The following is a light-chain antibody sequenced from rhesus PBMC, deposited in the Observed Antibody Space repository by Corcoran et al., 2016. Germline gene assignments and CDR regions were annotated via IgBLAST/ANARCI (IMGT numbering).Light chain of an antibody. V-gene: IGKV2-104*02. CDR2: EVS. Sequence: DIVMTQTPLSLPVTPGEPASISCRSSQSLLDSEDGNTYLDWYLQKPGQSPLLFIYEVSTRASGVPERVSGSGSDTDVTLKISGVEAEDVGVYYCMQGIEFPYSFGQGTKVEIK. J-gene: IGKJ2*01. CDR1: QSLLDSEDGNTY. CDR3: MQGIEFPYS.